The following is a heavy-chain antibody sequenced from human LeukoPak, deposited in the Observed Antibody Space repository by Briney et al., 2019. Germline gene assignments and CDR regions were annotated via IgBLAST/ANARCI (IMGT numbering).Heavy chain of an antibody. V-gene: IGHV3-23*01. CDR3: AKVLTGSQDY. CDR2: IGAGGTFT. D-gene: IGHD7-27*01. CDR1: GFTFSSYA. Sequence: GGSLRLSCTASGFTFSSYAMNWVRQAPGEGLEWVSGIGAGGTFTYYADSVRGRFTISRDNSKNTVYLQMKSLRAEDTAVYFCAKVLTGSQDYWGQGTLVTVSS. J-gene: IGHJ4*02.